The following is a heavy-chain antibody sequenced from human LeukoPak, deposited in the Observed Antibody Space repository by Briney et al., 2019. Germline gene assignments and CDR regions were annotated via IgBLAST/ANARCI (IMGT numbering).Heavy chain of an antibody. J-gene: IGHJ4*02. CDR1: GFTFSTYS. Sequence: GGSLRLSCAASGFTFSTYSMNWVRQAPGKGLEWISYISVSSSTIYYADSVKGRFTISRDNAKNSLYLQMNSLRDDDTAVYYCARVPDTVTTRGYWGQGTLVTISS. D-gene: IGHD4-17*01. CDR3: ARVPDTVTTRGY. CDR2: ISVSSSTI. V-gene: IGHV3-48*02.